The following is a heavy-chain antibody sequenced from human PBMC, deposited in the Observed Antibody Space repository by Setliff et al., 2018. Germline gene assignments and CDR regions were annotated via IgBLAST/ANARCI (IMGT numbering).Heavy chain of an antibody. CDR3: AKPQVELRWGFES. D-gene: IGHD1-7*01. J-gene: IGHJ4*02. CDR2: IYSGDRNT. Sequence: GGSLRLSCAASGFTFSTYAMSWVRQAPGKGPEWVSTIYSGDRNTFYTDSVKGRFTIFRDGSKNTLFLHMTSLRAEDTAVYYCAKPQVELRWGFESWGQGTPVTVSS. CDR1: GFTFSTYA. V-gene: IGHV3-23*03.